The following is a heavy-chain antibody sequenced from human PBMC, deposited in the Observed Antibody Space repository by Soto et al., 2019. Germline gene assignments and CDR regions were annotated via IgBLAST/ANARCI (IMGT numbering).Heavy chain of an antibody. CDR3: AKLREYDSAGYYAFEY. D-gene: IGHD3-22*01. J-gene: IGHJ4*02. CDR1: GFTFSSYA. Sequence: EVQLLESGGGLVQPGGSLRLSCAASGFTFSSYAMSWVRQAPGKGLEWVSTISGSGDNTFFAESVKGRFTISRDSSKSTLYLRMNSLRAEHTAVYFCAKLREYDSAGYYAFEYWGRGTLVTVSS. V-gene: IGHV3-23*01. CDR2: ISGSGDNT.